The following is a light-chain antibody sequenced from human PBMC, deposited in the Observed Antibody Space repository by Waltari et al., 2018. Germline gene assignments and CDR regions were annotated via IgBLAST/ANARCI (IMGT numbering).Light chain of an antibody. CDR3: QQFNTGYS. J-gene: IGKJ2*01. CDR2: DAS. CDR1: RAIANN. Sequence: EIVMTQSPATLSVSPGEAATLSCRASRAIANNLAWYQQKPGQALRLLIYDASTRATGIPARFSGSWSGTEFTLTITSLQSEDSAVYFCQQFNTGYSLGQGTKLEIK. V-gene: IGKV3-15*01.